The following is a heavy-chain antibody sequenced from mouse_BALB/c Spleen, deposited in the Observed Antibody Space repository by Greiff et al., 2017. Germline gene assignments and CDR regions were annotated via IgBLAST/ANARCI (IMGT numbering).Heavy chain of an antibody. J-gene: IGHJ4*01. D-gene: IGHD2-1*01. CDR1: GFTFSSYG. Sequence: EVMLVESGGGLVKPGGSLKLSCAASGFTFSSYGMSWVRQTPDKRLELVATINSNGGSTYYPDSVKGRFTISRDNAKNTLYLQMSSLKSEDTAMYYCARDYGNYAMDYWGQGTSVTVSS. V-gene: IGHV5-6-3*01. CDR3: ARDYGNYAMDY. CDR2: INSNGGST.